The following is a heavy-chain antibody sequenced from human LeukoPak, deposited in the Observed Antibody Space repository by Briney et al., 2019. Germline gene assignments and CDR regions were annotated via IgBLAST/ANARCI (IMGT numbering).Heavy chain of an antibody. CDR1: GGSISSYY. V-gene: IGHV4-59*01. CDR2: IYYSGST. CDR3: ARDTWNYFDY. J-gene: IGHJ4*02. Sequence: PSETLSLTCTVSGGSISSYYWNWIRQPPGKGLEWIGYIYYSGSTNFNPSLKSRVTMSVDTSKNQFSLKLSSVTAADTAVYYCARDTWNYFDYWGQGTLVTVSS. D-gene: IGHD1-1*01.